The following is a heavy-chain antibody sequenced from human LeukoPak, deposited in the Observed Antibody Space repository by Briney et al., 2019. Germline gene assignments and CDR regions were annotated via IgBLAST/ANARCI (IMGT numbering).Heavy chain of an antibody. CDR1: GYTFTNYD. V-gene: IGHV1-46*01. J-gene: IGHJ4*02. CDR3: ARDYSGSYLESYTLDY. CDR2: INPSGGST. Sequence: ASVKVSCKTSGYTFTNYDINWVRQAPGQGLEWMGIINPSGGSTSYAQKFQGRVTMTRDTSTSTVYMELSSLRSEDTAVYYCARDYSGSYLESYTLDYWGQGTLVTVSS. D-gene: IGHD1-26*01.